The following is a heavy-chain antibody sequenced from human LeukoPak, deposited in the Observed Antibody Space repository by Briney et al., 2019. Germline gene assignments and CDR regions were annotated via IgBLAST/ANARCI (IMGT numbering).Heavy chain of an antibody. CDR2: ISGSGTVI. CDR1: GFTLSSYE. CDR3: ARADARLFDY. J-gene: IGHJ4*02. V-gene: IGHV3-48*03. Sequence: PGGSLRLSCAASGFTLSSYEMNWVRQAPGKGLEWVSFISGSGTVIYYADSVKGRFTISRDNAKNSLYLQVSSLRAEDTAVYYCARADARLFDYWGQGTLVTVSS.